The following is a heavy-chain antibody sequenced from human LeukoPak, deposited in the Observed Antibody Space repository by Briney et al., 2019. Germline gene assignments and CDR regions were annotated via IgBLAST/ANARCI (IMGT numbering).Heavy chain of an antibody. D-gene: IGHD3-10*01. J-gene: IGHJ5*02. V-gene: IGHV3-23*01. CDR1: GFTFSSYA. Sequence: GGSLRLSCAASGFTFSSYAMSWVRQAPGKGLEWVSAISGSGGSTYYADSVKGRFTISRDNSKNTLYLQMNSLRAEDTAVYYCAKTRRTTMVRGAKGWFDPWRQGTLATVSS. CDR3: AKTRRTTMVRGAKGWFDP. CDR2: ISGSGGST.